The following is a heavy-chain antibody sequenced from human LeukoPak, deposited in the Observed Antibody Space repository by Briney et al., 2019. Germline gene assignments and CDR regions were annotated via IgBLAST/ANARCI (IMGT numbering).Heavy chain of an antibody. CDR2: IGVDTGNT. CDR3: AKGGWQLL. V-gene: IGHV3-23*01. J-gene: IGHJ4*02. D-gene: IGHD3-10*01. CDR1: GFTFSSAA. Sequence: GRSLRLSCAASGFTFSSAAMSWFRQAPGKGLEWVSFIGVDTGNTGYADSVKGRFTISRDNSMNALYLQMNSLRAEDTAVYFCAKGGWQLLGGQGTLVTVSS.